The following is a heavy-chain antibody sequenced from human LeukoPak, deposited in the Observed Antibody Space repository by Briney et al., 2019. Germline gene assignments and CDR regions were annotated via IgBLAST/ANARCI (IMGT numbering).Heavy chain of an antibody. J-gene: IGHJ4*02. Sequence: PSQTLSLTCTVSGGSISSGGYYWSWIRQHPGKGLEWIGYIYYSGSTYYNPSLKSRVTISVDTSKNQFSLKLSSVTAADTAVYYCARGPRRERYLDYWGQGTLVTVSP. D-gene: IGHD5-24*01. CDR3: ARGPRRERYLDY. CDR2: IYYSGST. CDR1: GGSISSGGYY. V-gene: IGHV4-31*03.